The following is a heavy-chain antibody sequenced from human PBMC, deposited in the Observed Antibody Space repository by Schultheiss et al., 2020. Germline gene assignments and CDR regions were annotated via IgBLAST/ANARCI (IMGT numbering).Heavy chain of an antibody. V-gene: IGHV4-30-2*01. CDR3: AGSIAAAGARLDY. J-gene: IGHJ4*02. CDR2: IYHSGST. CDR1: GGSISSGGYS. D-gene: IGHD6-13*01. Sequence: SETLSLTCAVSGGSISSGGYSWSWIRQPPGKGLEWIGYIYHSGSTYYNPSLKSRVTISVDRSKNQFSLKLSSVTAADTAVYYCAGSIAAAGARLDYWGQGTLVTVSS.